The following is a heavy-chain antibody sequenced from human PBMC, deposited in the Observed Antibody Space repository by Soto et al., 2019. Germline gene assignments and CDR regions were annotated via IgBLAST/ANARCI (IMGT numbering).Heavy chain of an antibody. D-gene: IGHD3-22*01. CDR1: GYTFTGYY. CDR3: ARVRGSYYDSSGDRYFDY. J-gene: IGHJ4*02. V-gene: IGHV1-2*02. CDR2: INPNSGGT. Sequence: ASVKVSCKAPGYTFTGYYMHWVRQAPGQGLEWMGWINPNSGGTNYAQKFQGRVTMTRDTPISTAYMELSRLRSDDTAVYYCARVRGSYYDSSGDRYFDYWGQGTLVTVSS.